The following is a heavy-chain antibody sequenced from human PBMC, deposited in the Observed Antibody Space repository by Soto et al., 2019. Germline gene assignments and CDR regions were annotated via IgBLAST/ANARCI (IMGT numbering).Heavy chain of an antibody. CDR2: IFFLGST. Sequence: PSETLSLTCTVTGGSIGNSTYYWNWIRHLPGKGLEWIGYIFFLGSTNYNPSLKSRVTISVDTSKNQFSLKLSSVTAADTAVYYCARGAAAAGYYYYYGMDVWGQGTTVTVSS. J-gene: IGHJ6*02. CDR1: GGSIGNSTYY. D-gene: IGHD6-13*01. CDR3: ARGAAAAGYYYYYGMDV. V-gene: IGHV4-61*01.